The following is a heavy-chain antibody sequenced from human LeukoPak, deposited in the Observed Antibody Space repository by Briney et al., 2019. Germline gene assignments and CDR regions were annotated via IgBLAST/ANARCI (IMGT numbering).Heavy chain of an antibody. CDR1: GFTFDDYA. CDR3: ARGRGSSWFPFDY. D-gene: IGHD6-13*01. V-gene: IGHV4-30-2*01. Sequence: LRLSCAASGFTFDDYAMHWVRQPPGKGLEWIGYIYHSGSTYYNPSLKSRVTISVDRSKNQFSLELSSVTAADTAVYYCARGRGSSWFPFDYWGQGTLVTVSS. J-gene: IGHJ4*02. CDR2: IYHSGST.